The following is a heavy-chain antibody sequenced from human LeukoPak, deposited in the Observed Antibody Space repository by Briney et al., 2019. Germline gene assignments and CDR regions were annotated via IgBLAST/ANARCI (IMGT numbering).Heavy chain of an antibody. CDR2: IYYSGST. D-gene: IGHD3-10*01. V-gene: IGHV4-39*01. CDR3: ARHLWFGELFPNWFDP. CDR1: GGSISSSSYY. Sequence: PPETLSLTCTVSGGSISSSSYYWGWIRQPPGKGLEWIGSIYYSGSTYYNPSLKSRVTISVDTSKNQFSLKLSSVTAADTAVYYCARHLWFGELFPNWFDPWGQGTLVTVSS. J-gene: IGHJ5*02.